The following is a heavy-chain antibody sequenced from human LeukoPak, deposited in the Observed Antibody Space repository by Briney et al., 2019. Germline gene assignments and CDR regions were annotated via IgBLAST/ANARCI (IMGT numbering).Heavy chain of an antibody. Sequence: GGSLRLSCAASGFTFSDHYMDWVRQAPGKGLEWVGRIKHKAHSYTTEYAASVKGRFTITRDDSKSSLYLQMNSLKIEDTAVYYCAQFAKGGWGQGTLVTVSS. J-gene: IGHJ4*02. V-gene: IGHV3-72*01. CDR3: AQFAKGG. CDR2: IKHKAHSYTT. D-gene: IGHD2-21*01. CDR1: GFTFSDHY.